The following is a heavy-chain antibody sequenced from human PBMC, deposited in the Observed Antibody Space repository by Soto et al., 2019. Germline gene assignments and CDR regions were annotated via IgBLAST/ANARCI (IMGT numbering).Heavy chain of an antibody. Sequence: QVQLVQSGAEVKNPGASVKVSCMASGYTFFNYGITWVRQAPGQGLEWMGWISAYNGNRNYAQKFQGRVTMTTDTSTSTAYMELRTLRSDDTAVYYCARSPIAATGSLDYWGQGTLVTVSS. CDR1: GYTFFNYG. CDR3: ARSPIAATGSLDY. J-gene: IGHJ4*02. D-gene: IGHD6-6*01. V-gene: IGHV1-18*01. CDR2: ISAYNGNR.